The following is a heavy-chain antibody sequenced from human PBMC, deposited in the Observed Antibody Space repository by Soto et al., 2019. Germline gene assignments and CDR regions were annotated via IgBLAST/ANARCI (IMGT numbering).Heavy chain of an antibody. D-gene: IGHD2-15*01. V-gene: IGHV1-69*06. CDR1: GGTFSSYA. Sequence: GASVKVSCKASGGTFSSYAISWMRQAPGQGLEWMGGIIPIFGTANYAQKFQGRVTITADKSTSTAYMELSSLRSEDTAVYYCASLSGNNWFDPWGQGTLVTVSS. CDR3: ASLSGNNWFDP. J-gene: IGHJ5*02. CDR2: IIPIFGTA.